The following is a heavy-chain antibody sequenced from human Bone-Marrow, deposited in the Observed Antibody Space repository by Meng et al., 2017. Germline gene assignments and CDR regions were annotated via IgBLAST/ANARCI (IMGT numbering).Heavy chain of an antibody. CDR1: GFTFSSYS. D-gene: IGHD1-26*01. V-gene: IGHV3-23*01. CDR2: ISGSHGST. CDR3: ALTAVGATFDY. J-gene: IGHJ4*02. Sequence: EVQLLVSGAGLVQPGGSLRLSCATSGFTFSSYSMSWVRQAPGKGLEWVAAISGSHGSTHYADSVKGRFTISRDNSKNTLYLQMSSLRAEDTAVYYCALTAVGATFDYWGQGTLVTVSS.